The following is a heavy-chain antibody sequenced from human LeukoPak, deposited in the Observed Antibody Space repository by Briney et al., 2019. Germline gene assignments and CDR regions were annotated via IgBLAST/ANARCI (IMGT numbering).Heavy chain of an antibody. CDR3: ARPRPEGMDV. CDR1: GCSLSSSSYY. CDR2: VYYSGST. Sequence: PSETLSLTCTGSGCSLSSSSYYWGWIRDPPGKGLEWIGSVYYSGSTCYNPSLKSRVTISVDTSKNQFSLKLSSVTAADTAVYYCARPRPEGMDVWGQGTTVTVSS. D-gene: IGHD6-6*01. V-gene: IGHV4-39*01. J-gene: IGHJ6*02.